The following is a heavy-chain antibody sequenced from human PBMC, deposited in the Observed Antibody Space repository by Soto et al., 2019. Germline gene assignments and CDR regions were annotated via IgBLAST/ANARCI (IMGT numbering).Heavy chain of an antibody. CDR3: ASCPQNCIASSPCCLFFDY. J-gene: IGHJ4*02. V-gene: IGHV1-3*01. Sequence: GASVKVSCKASGYTFSNYGIHWVRQAPGQRHEWMGLINAGNGNTKYSQKFQGRVTLTRDTSASTAYMELSSLRSEDTAVYYCASCPQNCIASSPCCLFFDYWGQGTLVTVSS. CDR2: INAGNGNT. CDR1: GYTFSNYG. D-gene: IGHD2-21*01.